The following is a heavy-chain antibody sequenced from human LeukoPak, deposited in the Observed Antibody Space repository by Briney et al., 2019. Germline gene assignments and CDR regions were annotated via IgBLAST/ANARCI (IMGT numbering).Heavy chain of an antibody. V-gene: IGHV3-66*01. J-gene: IGHJ6*02. CDR2: IYGGGST. Sequence: GGSLRLSCAASGFTVSSNYMSWVRQAPGKGLEWVSVIYGGGSTYYADSVKGRFTISRDNSKNTLYLQMNSLRAEDTAVYYCATYGSGSYYYYYGMDVWGQGTTVTVSS. CDR1: GFTVSSNY. D-gene: IGHD3-10*01. CDR3: ATYGSGSYYYYYGMDV.